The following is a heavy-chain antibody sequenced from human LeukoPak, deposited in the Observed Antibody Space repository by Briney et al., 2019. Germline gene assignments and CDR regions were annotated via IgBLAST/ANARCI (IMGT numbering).Heavy chain of an antibody. D-gene: IGHD6-13*01. Sequence: PGGSLRLSCAASGFTVSSNYMSWVRQAPGKGLEWVSVIYGGGGTYYADSVKGRFTISRDNSKNTVYLQMNSLRAEGTAVYYCATTAYSSPRGYWGQGTLVTVSS. CDR1: GFTVSSNY. V-gene: IGHV3-66*01. CDR3: ATTAYSSPRGY. CDR2: IYGGGGT. J-gene: IGHJ4*02.